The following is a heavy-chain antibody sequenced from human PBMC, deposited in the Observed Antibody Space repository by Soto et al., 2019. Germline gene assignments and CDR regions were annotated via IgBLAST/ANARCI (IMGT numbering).Heavy chain of an antibody. CDR2: IHYSGST. D-gene: IGHD5-18*01. CDR1: GTFISSGGYF. J-gene: IGHJ4*02. CDR3: TRGFVETAMAFDY. V-gene: IGHV4-31*03. Sequence: QVQLQESGPGLVKPSQTLSLACSVSGTFISSGGYFWSWIRQLPGKGLEWIGYIHYSGSTYYNPSVKTRLVMSMDKSDNDFYLRLSSVTAAHTPVYYCTRGFVETAMAFDYWGQGALVTASS.